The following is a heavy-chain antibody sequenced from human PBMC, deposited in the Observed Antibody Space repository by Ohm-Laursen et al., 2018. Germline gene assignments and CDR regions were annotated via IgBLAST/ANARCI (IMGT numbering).Heavy chain of an antibody. CDR3: AKDIKGGYRYGFVDY. V-gene: IGHV3-9*01. CDR2: ITWNSGSI. Sequence: SLRLSCSASGFTFDDYAMHWVRQGPGKGPEWVAGITWNSGSIAYADSIKGRFTISRDNAKKSLYLQMNSLRAEDTALYYCAKDIKGGYRYGFVDYWGQGTLVTVSS. D-gene: IGHD5-18*01. CDR1: GFTFDDYA. J-gene: IGHJ4*02.